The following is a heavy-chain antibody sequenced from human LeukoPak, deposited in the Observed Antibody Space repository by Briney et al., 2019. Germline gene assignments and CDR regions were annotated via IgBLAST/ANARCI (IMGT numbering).Heavy chain of an antibody. Sequence: SETLSLTCTVSGGSISNYYWSWIRQPPGKGLEWIGYIHYSGSTNYNPSLKSRVTISVDTSKNQFSLKLSSVTAADTAVYYCARAQDYDTTQYYFDYWGQGTLVTVSS. V-gene: IGHV4-59*01. CDR3: ARAQDYDTTQYYFDY. D-gene: IGHD3-16*01. CDR1: GGSISNYY. CDR2: IHYSGST. J-gene: IGHJ4*02.